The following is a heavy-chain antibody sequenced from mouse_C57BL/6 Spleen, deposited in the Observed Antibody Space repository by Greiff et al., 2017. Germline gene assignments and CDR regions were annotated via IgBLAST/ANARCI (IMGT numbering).Heavy chain of an antibody. CDR3: ARRGGLRPSYYAMDY. D-gene: IGHD2-4*01. CDR2: IYPGSGST. CDR1: GYTFTSYW. V-gene: IGHV1-55*01. Sequence: VQLQQPGAELVKPGASVKMSCKASGYTFTSYWITWVKQRPGQGLEWIGDIYPGSGSTNYNETFKSKATLTVDTSSSTAYMQLSSLTSEDSAVYYCARRGGLRPSYYAMDYWGQGTSVTVSS. J-gene: IGHJ4*01.